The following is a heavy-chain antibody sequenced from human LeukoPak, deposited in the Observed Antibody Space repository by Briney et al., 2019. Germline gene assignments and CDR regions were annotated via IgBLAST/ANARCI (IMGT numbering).Heavy chain of an antibody. CDR1: GFTFSSYS. J-gene: IGHJ4*02. Sequence: GGSLRLSCSASGFTFSSYSMTWVRQAPGKGLEWVSGISGSGDSTDYADSVKGRFTISRDNPKDTLYLQMNSLRAEDTAVYYCARMTWEIPLDYWGQGTLVTVSS. CDR3: ARMTWEIPLDY. D-gene: IGHD1-26*01. CDR2: ISGSGDST. V-gene: IGHV3-23*01.